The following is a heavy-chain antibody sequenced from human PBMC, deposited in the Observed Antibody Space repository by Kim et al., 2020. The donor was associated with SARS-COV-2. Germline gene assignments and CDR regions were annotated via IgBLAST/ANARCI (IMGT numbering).Heavy chain of an antibody. V-gene: IGHV4-31*03. CDR2: IYYSGST. J-gene: IGHJ4*02. CDR3: TRVSGITIFGVVITGPLDY. Sequence: SETLSLTCTVSGGSISSGGYYWSWIRQRPGKGLEWIGYIYYSGSTYYNPSLKRRVTMSVDTSKNQFSLKLSSLTAADTAVYYCTRVSGITIFGVVITGPLDYWGQGAPVTVSS. CDR1: GGSISSGGYY. D-gene: IGHD3-3*01.